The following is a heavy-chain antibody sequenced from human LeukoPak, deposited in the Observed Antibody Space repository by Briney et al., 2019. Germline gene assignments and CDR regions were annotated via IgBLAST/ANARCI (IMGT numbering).Heavy chain of an antibody. J-gene: IGHJ3*02. CDR1: GFPFGSYW. V-gene: IGHV3-74*01. Sequence: GSLRLSCAASGFPFGSYWMHWVRQAPGKGLVWVSRINGDGTSTDYADSVKGRFSISRDNAKNTLYLQMNSLRSEDTAVYYCAKEPHSDYSDHTDSFDIWGQGTMVTVSS. D-gene: IGHD4-17*01. CDR3: AKEPHSDYSDHTDSFDI. CDR2: INGDGTST.